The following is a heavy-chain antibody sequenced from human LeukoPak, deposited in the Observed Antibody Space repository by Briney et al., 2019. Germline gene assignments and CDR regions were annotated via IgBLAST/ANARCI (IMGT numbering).Heavy chain of an antibody. D-gene: IGHD3-22*01. Sequence: SETLSLTCAVSGGSISSGGYSWSWIRQPPGKGLEWIGYIYHSGSTYYNPSPKSRVTISVDRSKNQFSLKLSSVTAADTAVYYCARGAPGGYYYDSSGYYYFWFDPWGQGTLVTVSS. J-gene: IGHJ5*02. CDR2: IYHSGST. V-gene: IGHV4-30-2*01. CDR3: ARGAPGGYYYDSSGYYYFWFDP. CDR1: GGSISSGGYS.